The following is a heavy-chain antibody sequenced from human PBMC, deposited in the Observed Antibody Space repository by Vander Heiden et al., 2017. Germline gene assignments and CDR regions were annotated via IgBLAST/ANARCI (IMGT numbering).Heavy chain of an antibody. CDR3: ARHSPHYDFWSGYYTDAFDI. J-gene: IGHJ3*02. V-gene: IGHV4-39*01. Sequence: QLQLQESGSGLVKPSETLSLTCTVSGASLSSSSYSWGWLRQPPWKGLEWIGSIYYSGSTYYNPSLKSRVTISVDTSKNQFSLKLSSVTAADTAGYYCARHSPHYDFWSGYYTDAFDIWGQGTMVTVSS. CDR1: GASLSSSSYS. D-gene: IGHD3-3*01. CDR2: IYYSGST.